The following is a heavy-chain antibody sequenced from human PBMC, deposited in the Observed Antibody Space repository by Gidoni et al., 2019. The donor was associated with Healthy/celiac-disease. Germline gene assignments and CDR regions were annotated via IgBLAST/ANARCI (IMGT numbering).Heavy chain of an antibody. CDR2: ISSNGGST. CDR3: ARVGILRGMDV. V-gene: IGHV3-64*01. Sequence: EVQLVESGGGLVQPGGSLRLSCAASGFTFSSYAMHWVRPAPGKGLEYVSAISSNGGSTYYANSVKGRFTISRDNSKNTLYLQMGSLRAEDMAVYYCARVGILRGMDVWGQGTTVTVSS. J-gene: IGHJ6*02. CDR1: GFTFSSYA. D-gene: IGHD1-20*01.